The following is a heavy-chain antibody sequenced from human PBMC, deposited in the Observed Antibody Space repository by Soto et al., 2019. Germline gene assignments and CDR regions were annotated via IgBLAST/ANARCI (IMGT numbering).Heavy chain of an antibody. J-gene: IGHJ3*02. V-gene: IGHV3-7*05. Sequence: EVQLVESGGGLVQPGESLRLSCSASGFTFSDYWMTWVRQAPGKGLEWVANIRKDESKKSYLDSLRGRFTVSRDNARNLLYLQMDSLRAEDTALYYCARDVSPGSGPYYDAFDIWGQGTMVTVSS. D-gene: IGHD3-22*01. CDR1: GFTFSDYW. CDR2: IRKDESKK. CDR3: ARDVSPGSGPYYDAFDI.